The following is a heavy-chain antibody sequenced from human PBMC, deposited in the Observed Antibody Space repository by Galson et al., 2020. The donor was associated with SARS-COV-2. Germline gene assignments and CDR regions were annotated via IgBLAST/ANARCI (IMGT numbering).Heavy chain of an antibody. CDR3: AKNTAMAYGMDV. D-gene: IGHD5-18*01. J-gene: IGHJ6*02. Sequence: GESLKISCAASGFTFSSYGMHWVRQAPGKGLEWVAVISYDGSNKYYADSVKGRFTISRDNSKNTLYLQMNSLRAEDTAVYYCAKNTAMAYGMDVWGQGTTVTVSS. CDR1: GFTFSSYG. CDR2: ISYDGSNK. V-gene: IGHV3-30*18.